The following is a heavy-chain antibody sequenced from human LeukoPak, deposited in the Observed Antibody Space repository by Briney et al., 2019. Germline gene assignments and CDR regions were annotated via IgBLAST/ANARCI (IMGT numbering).Heavy chain of an antibody. D-gene: IGHD6-13*01. CDR3: ARDGGSSSWLAY. CDR2: IYSTGTT. Sequence: SPETLSLTCNVSGYSISSGYYWGWIRQPPGKGLEWIANIYSTGTTNFNPSLKSRVSISVDTSKNQLSLKLTSVTAADTAVYFCARDGGSSSWLAYWGQGTLVTVSS. CDR1: GYSISSGYY. V-gene: IGHV4-38-2*02. J-gene: IGHJ4*02.